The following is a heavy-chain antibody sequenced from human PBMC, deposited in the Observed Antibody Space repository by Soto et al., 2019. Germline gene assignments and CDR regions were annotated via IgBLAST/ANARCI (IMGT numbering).Heavy chain of an antibody. CDR2: IYNSANT. CDR1: GGSIRSGAYY. D-gene: IGHD3-22*01. J-gene: IGHJ4*02. CDR3: TTSSSYQPYYFDY. Sequence: SETLSLTCAVSGGSIRSGAYYWTWIRQRPGKGLEWIGYIYNSANTYYNPSLSSRLTMSVDTSKNQFSLNLGSATAADTALYYCTTSSSYQPYYFDYWGQGSLVTVSS. V-gene: IGHV4-31*11.